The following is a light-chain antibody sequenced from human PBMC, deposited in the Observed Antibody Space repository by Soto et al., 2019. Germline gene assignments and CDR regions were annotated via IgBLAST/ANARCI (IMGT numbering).Light chain of an antibody. CDR3: CSYTSSNTWL. CDR1: SSDVGAYNY. J-gene: IGLJ3*02. CDR2: EVS. Sequence: QSALTQPASVSGSPGQSITISCTGTSSDVGAYNYVSWYQQNPGKAPKLMIYEVSSRPSGVSNRFSGSKSANTASLTISGLQAVDEADYYCCSYTSSNTWLFGGGTNLTVL. V-gene: IGLV2-14*03.